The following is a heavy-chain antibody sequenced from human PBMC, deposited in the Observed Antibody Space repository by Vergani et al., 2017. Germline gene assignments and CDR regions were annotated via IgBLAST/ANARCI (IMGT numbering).Heavy chain of an antibody. Sequence: EVMLVQSGAEVKKPGESLKISCKYSESSFISNEIAWVRQMSGKGLQWMWNINPIDSKIAYSPSFEGQAIMSLDKSITTAYLQWRSLKASDTAIYYCTRHVPCGDGACLHFDHWGQGTQVTVSS. CDR3: TRHVPCGDGACLHFDH. V-gene: IGHV5-51*01. CDR2: INPIDSKI. J-gene: IGHJ4*02. CDR1: ESSFISNE. D-gene: IGHD2-21*01.